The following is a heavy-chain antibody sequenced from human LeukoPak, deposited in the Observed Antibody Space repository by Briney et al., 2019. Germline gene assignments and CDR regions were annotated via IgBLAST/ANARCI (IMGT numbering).Heavy chain of an antibody. CDR2: IIPIFGTA. CDR3: AGIVVPAAMPNHYYMDV. Sequence: ASVKVSCKASGGTFISYAISWVRQAPGQGLAWMGGIIPIFGTANYAQKFQGRVTSTADESTSTAYMEVRSLRSEDTAVYYCAGIVVPAAMPNHYYMDVWGKGTTVTISS. D-gene: IGHD2-2*01. CDR1: GGTFISYA. J-gene: IGHJ6*03. V-gene: IGHV1-69*13.